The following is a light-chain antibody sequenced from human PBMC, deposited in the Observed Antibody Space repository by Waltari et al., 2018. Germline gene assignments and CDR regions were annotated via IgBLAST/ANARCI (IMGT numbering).Light chain of an antibody. CDR3: QLYDDRMFT. J-gene: IGKJ3*01. Sequence: DIQMTQSPSSLSASVGDRVTITCQASHDITNYLNWYQHKPGKAPKLLIYHTSNLETGVPSRFSGSRSGTDFTLTISSLQPEDIATYYCQLYDDRMFTCGPGTKVDIK. CDR1: HDITNY. V-gene: IGKV1-33*01. CDR2: HTS.